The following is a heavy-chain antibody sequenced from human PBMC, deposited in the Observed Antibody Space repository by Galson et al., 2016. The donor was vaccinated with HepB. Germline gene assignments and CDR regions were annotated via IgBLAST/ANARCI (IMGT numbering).Heavy chain of an antibody. D-gene: IGHD3-22*01. J-gene: IGHJ4*02. CDR3: AISYYDSSGYRY. V-gene: IGHV6-1*01. Sequence: CAISGDSVSSKRAAWNWLRQSPSRGLEWLGRTYYRSKWSDEYAVAMKGRITINPDTSKNQFSLHLNFVTPEDTAVYYCAISYYDSSGYRYWGQGTQVTVAS. CDR2: TYYRSKWSD. CDR1: GDSVSSKRAA.